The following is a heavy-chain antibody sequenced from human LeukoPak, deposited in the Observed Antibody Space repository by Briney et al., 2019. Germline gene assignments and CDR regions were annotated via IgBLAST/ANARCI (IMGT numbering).Heavy chain of an antibody. V-gene: IGHV4-31*03. CDR2: IYYSGST. J-gene: IGHJ5*02. CDR1: GGSISSGGYY. CDR3: ARVPDYEGHWFDP. Sequence: PSQTLSLTCTVSGGSISSGGYYWSWLRQHPGKGLEWIGYIYYSGSTYYNPSVKSRVTISVDTSKNQFSLKLSSVTAADTAVYYCARVPDYEGHWFDPWGQGTLVTVSS. D-gene: IGHD4-17*01.